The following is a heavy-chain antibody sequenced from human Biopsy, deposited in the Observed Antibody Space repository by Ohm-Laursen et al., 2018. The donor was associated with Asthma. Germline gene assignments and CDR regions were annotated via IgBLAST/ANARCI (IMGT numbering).Heavy chain of an antibody. CDR2: IHHSGTS. J-gene: IGHJ5*02. D-gene: IGHD2-15*01. V-gene: IGHV4-31*03. CDR3: ARLADCSGGACYSYGWFDP. Sequence: TLSLTCTVSGDSITSGGCCWNWIRQHPGKGLEWIGYIHHSGTSYFNPSLKSRVSFSRDTSKNQFSLRLSSVTAADTAVYYCARLADCSGGACYSYGWFDPWGQGTRVTVSS. CDR1: GDSITSGGCC.